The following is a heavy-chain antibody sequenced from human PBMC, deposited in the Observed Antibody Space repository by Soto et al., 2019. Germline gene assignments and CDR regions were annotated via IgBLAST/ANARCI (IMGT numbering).Heavy chain of an antibody. J-gene: IGHJ5*02. CDR2: INAGNGNT. CDR1: GYTFTSYA. Sequence: QVQLVQSGAEVKKPGASVKVSCKASGYTFTSYAMHWVRQAPGQRLEWMGWINAGNGNTKYSQKFQGRVTITRDTSASTAYRELSSLRSEDTAVYYCARGITGTTVWFDPWGQGTLVTVSS. CDR3: ARGITGTTVWFDP. D-gene: IGHD1-7*01. V-gene: IGHV1-3*01.